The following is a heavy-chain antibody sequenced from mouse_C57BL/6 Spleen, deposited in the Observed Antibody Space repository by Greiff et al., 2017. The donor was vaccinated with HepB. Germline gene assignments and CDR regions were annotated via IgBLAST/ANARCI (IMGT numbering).Heavy chain of an antibody. CDR2: IYPGDGDT. Sequence: QVQLKESGAELVKPGASVKISCKASGYAFSSYWMNWVKQRPGKGLEWIGQIYPGDGDTNYNGKFKGKATLTADKSSSTAYMQLSSLTSEDSAVYCCARLETFYAMDYWGQGTSVTVSS. CDR1: GYAFSSYW. J-gene: IGHJ4*01. CDR3: ARLETFYAMDY. V-gene: IGHV1-80*01.